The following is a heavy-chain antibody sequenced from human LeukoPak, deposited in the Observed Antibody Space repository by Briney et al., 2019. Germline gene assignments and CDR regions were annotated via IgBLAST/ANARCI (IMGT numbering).Heavy chain of an antibody. D-gene: IGHD3-10*01. CDR3: ARDGRTLLWFGEFDY. CDR1: GGSISSYY. CDR2: IYYSGST. Sequence: SGTLSLTCTVSGGSISSYYWSWIRQPPGKGLEWIGYIYYSGSTNYNPSLKSRVTISVDTSKNQFSLKLSSVTAADTAVYYCARDGRTLLWFGEFDYWGQGTLVTVSS. V-gene: IGHV4-59*01. J-gene: IGHJ4*02.